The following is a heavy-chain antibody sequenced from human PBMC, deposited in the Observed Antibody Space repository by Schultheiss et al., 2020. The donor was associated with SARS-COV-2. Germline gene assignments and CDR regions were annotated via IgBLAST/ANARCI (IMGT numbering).Heavy chain of an antibody. CDR1: GFTFSNAW. V-gene: IGHV3-15*01. D-gene: IGHD4-17*01. CDR2: IKSKTDGGTI. CDR3: TTDGFYGDYEPHFDY. Sequence: GGSLRLSCAASGFTFSNAWMNWVHQAPGEGLEWVGRIKSKTDGGTIDYAAPVKGRFTISRDDSEDTLYLQMNSLETEDTAVYYCTTDGFYGDYEPHFDYWGQGTLVTVSS. J-gene: IGHJ4*02.